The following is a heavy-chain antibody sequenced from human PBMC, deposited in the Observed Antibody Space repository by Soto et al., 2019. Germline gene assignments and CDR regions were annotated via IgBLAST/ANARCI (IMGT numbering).Heavy chain of an antibody. CDR2: IKPDGSEQ. CDR3: ARGNWNYYYGFDV. CDR1: EFTFDKYY. J-gene: IGHJ6*02. Sequence: VGSLRLSCAASEFTFDKYYMTWVRQAPGKGPEWVANIKPDGSEQYYVDSVRGRFTISRDNANNSLYLQMNSLRAEDTAVYFCARGNWNYYYGFDVWGQGTTVTVSS. D-gene: IGHD1-20*01. V-gene: IGHV3-7*01.